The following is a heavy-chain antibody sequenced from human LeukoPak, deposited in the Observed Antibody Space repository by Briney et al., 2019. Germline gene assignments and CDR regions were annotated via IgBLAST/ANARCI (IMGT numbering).Heavy chain of an antibody. D-gene: IGHD5-18*01. V-gene: IGHV3-23*01. CDR1: GFTFSSYA. CDR2: ISGSGGST. Sequence: GALRLSFAASGFTFSSYAMSWVRQAPGKGLEWVSAISGSGGSTYYADSVKGRFTISRDNAKNSLYLQMNSLRAEDTAVYYCARARYSYGYWAYFDYWGQGTLVTVSS. J-gene: IGHJ4*02. CDR3: ARARYSYGYWAYFDY.